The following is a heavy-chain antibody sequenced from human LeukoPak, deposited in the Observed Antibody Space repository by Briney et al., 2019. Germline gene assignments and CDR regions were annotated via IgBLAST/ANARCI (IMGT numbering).Heavy chain of an antibody. CDR1: GFTFITSS. CDR2: TSYDGRSE. J-gene: IGHJ5*01. CDR3: AKHYDYWSGYIRGFDS. Sequence: GGSLRLSCVASGFTFITSSMHWVRQAPGTGLEWVAVTSYDGRSENYAESVKGRFSISRDNSNNTVYLQMSSLRPQDTAVYYCAKHYDYWSGYIRGFDSWGQGTLVTVSS. V-gene: IGHV3-30*18. D-gene: IGHD3-3*01.